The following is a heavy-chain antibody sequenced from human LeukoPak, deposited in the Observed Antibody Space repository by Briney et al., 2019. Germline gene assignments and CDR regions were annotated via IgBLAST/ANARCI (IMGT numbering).Heavy chain of an antibody. V-gene: IGHV3-23*01. J-gene: IGHJ4*02. Sequence: QPGGSLRLSCAASGFTFSSYAMSWVRQAPGKGLEWVPAISGSGGSTHYADSVKGRFTISRDNSKNTLYLQMNSLRAEDTAVYYCAKAPSRTLEVAATFFDYWGQGTLVTVSS. CDR2: ISGSGGST. D-gene: IGHD2-15*01. CDR1: GFTFSSYA. CDR3: AKAPSRTLEVAATFFDY.